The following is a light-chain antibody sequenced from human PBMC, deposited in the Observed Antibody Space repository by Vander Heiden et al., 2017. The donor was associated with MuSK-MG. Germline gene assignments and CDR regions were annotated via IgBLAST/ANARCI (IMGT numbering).Light chain of an antibody. Sequence: SYELTQPPPVSVSPGQTARLTCPGTKLGEKYACWYQQKPGSSPVLVIDQNRKWAAGIPERFSGSNSGNTATLTISGTQAMDEADYYCQAWDSSTVVFGGGTKLTVL. CDR1: KLGEKY. CDR3: QAWDSSTVV. CDR2: QNR. V-gene: IGLV3-1*01. J-gene: IGLJ2*01.